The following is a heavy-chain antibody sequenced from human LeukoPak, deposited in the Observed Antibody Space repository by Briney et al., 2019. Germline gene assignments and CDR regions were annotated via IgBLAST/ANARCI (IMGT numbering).Heavy chain of an antibody. V-gene: IGHV3-66*03. CDR3: ARGARYYYYYMDV. CDR2: IYSDNT. CDR1: GFTVSSNS. Sequence: GGSLRLSCTVSGFTVSSNSMSWVRQAPGKGLEWVSFIYSDNTHYSDSVKGRFTISRDNSKNTLYLQMNSLRAEDTAVYYCARGARYYYYYMDVWGKGTTVTVSS. J-gene: IGHJ6*03.